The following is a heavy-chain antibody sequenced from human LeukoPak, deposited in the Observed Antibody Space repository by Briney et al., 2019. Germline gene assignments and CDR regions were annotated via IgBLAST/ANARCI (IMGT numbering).Heavy chain of an antibody. D-gene: IGHD3-10*01. Sequence: GGSRRLSCAASGFTFSSYAMSWVRQAPGKGLEWVSAISGSGGSTYYADSVRGRFTISRDNFKNTLYLQMNSLRADDTAIYYCARVIRYGSGNYYYFDYWGQGTLVTVSS. J-gene: IGHJ4*02. CDR2: ISGSGGST. V-gene: IGHV3-23*01. CDR3: ARVIRYGSGNYYYFDY. CDR1: GFTFSSYA.